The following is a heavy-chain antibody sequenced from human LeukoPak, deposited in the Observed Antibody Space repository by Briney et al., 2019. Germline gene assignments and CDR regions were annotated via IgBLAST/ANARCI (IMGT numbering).Heavy chain of an antibody. Sequence: SETLSLTCTVSGGSISSSSYYWGWIRQPPGKGLEWIGTIYDTGITNYKSSLKSRITISVDTSKNQFSLNLSSVTAADTAVYFCGRQAADGPDYWGQGTLVTVSS. CDR1: GGSISSSSYY. CDR3: GRQAADGPDY. J-gene: IGHJ4*02. CDR2: IYDTGIT. D-gene: IGHD6-13*01. V-gene: IGHV4-39*01.